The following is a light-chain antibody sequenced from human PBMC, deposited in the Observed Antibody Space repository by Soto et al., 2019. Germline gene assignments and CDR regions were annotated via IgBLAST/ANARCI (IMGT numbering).Light chain of an antibody. J-gene: IGKJ2*01. CDR3: QQYKTLYT. CDR1: QSISNW. Sequence: DIQMTQSPSTLSASVGDRVTITCRASQSISNWLAWYQQKPGKVPKLLIYMASSLQSGVPSRFSGSGSGTEFTLTISSLQPDDFATYYCQQYKTLYTFGQGTKLEIK. CDR2: MAS. V-gene: IGKV1-5*03.